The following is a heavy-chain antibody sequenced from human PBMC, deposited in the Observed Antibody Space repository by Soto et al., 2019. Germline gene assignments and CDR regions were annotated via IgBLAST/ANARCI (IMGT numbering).Heavy chain of an antibody. Sequence: SGGSLRLSCAASGSTFSSYAMSWVRQAPGKGLEWVSAISGSGGSTYYADSVKGRFTIPRDNSKNTLYLKMNSLRAEDTAVYYCAKGEQQLVHGHAFDIWGQGTMVTVSS. CDR1: GSTFSSYA. CDR3: AKGEQQLVHGHAFDI. V-gene: IGHV3-23*01. D-gene: IGHD6-13*01. CDR2: ISGSGGST. J-gene: IGHJ3*02.